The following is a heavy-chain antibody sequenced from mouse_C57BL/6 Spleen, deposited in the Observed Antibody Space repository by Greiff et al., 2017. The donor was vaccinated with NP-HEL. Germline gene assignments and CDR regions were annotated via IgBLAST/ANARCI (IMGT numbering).Heavy chain of an antibody. CDR1: GYTFTGYW. Sequence: VKLMASGAELMQPGASVQLSCKATGYTFTGYWIEWVKQRPGHGLALIGELLPGSGRTNYNENFKGKATFTADTSSNTAYMQLSSLTTEDSAIYYCARREYDGYYVGYAMDYWGQGTSVTVSS. CDR3: ARREYDGYYVGYAMDY. J-gene: IGHJ4*01. D-gene: IGHD2-3*01. V-gene: IGHV1-9*01. CDR2: LLPGSGRT.